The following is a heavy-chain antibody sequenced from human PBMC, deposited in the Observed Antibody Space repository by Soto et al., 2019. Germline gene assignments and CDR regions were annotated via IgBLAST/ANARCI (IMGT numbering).Heavy chain of an antibody. J-gene: IGHJ6*02. D-gene: IGHD6-13*01. V-gene: IGHV4-30-2*02. CDR3: AKDLKAYSSSWYVPGPYYYYGMDV. Sequence: SETLSLTCAVSGGSISSGGYSWSWIRQPPGKGLEWIGYIYHSGSTYYNPSLKSRVTISVDRSKNQFSLKLSSVTAADTAVYYCAKDLKAYSSSWYVPGPYYYYGMDVWGQGTTVTVSS. CDR2: IYHSGST. CDR1: GGSISSGGYS.